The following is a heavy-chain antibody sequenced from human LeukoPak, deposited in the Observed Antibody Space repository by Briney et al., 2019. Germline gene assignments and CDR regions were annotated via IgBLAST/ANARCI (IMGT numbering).Heavy chain of an antibody. Sequence: PGGSLRLSCAASGFTFNTYWMNWVRQAPGKGLEWVANIKQDGSDKYYVESARGRFTISKDNAKNSLYLQMDSLRAEDTAVYFCARGNWWVGAAQYCDYWGRGTLVTVSS. CDR1: GFTFNTYW. V-gene: IGHV3-7*01. J-gene: IGHJ4*02. CDR3: ARGNWWVGAAQYCDY. D-gene: IGHD2-8*02. CDR2: IKQDGSDK.